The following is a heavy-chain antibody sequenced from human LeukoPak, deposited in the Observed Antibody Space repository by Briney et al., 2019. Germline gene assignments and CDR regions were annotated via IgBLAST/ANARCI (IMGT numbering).Heavy chain of an antibody. CDR1: GFTFSSYA. CDR2: ISGSGGST. D-gene: IGHD6-13*01. J-gene: IGHJ4*02. V-gene: IGHV3-23*01. CDR3: AKDLRYSRQTLPFDY. Sequence: GGSLRLSCAASGFTFSSYAMSWVRQAPGKGLEWVSAISGSGGSTYYADPVEGRFTISRDNSKNTLYLQMNSLRAEDTAVYYCAKDLRYSRQTLPFDYWGQGTLVTVSS.